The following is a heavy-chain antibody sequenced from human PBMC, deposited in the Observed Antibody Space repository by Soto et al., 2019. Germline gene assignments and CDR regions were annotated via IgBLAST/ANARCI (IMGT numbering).Heavy chain of an antibody. CDR1: GFTFTSYY. J-gene: IGHJ6*03. CDR3: XMRSTEGAYYYMDV. V-gene: IGHV1-46*01. D-gene: IGHD2-2*01. CDR2: INPSGGTT. Sequence: QVQLVQSGTEVKKPGASVKVSCKASGFTFTSYYMHWVRQAPGQGLEWMGIINPSGGTTTYAQNFQDRVTMTRDTSTSTVYMXLSSLRSXDTAXYYXXMRSTEGAYYYMDVWGKGTTVTVSS.